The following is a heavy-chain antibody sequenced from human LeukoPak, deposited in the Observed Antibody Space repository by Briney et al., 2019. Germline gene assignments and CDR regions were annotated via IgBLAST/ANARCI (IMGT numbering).Heavy chain of an antibody. D-gene: IGHD5-18*01. CDR3: ASTGGYSYGYRY. V-gene: IGHV3-21*01. CDR1: VFTFSSYS. Sequence: PGGSLRLSCAASVFTFSSYSMNWVRHAPGKGLEWVSSISTSSGYIYYADSMKGRFTISRDNAKNSLYLQMNGLTAEDTAVYYCASTGGYSYGYRYWGQGTLVTVSS. CDR2: ISTSSGYI. J-gene: IGHJ4*02.